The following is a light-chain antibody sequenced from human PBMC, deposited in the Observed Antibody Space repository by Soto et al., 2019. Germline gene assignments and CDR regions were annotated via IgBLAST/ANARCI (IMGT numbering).Light chain of an antibody. CDR1: QTISSW. CDR2: AAF. V-gene: IGKV1-39*01. J-gene: IGKJ5*01. Sequence: DIQMTQSPSTLSGSVGGRLTITCRASQTISSWLAWYQQKPGKAPKLLIYAAFSLQSGVPSRFSGSGSGTDFTLTISSLQPEDFATYYCQRSYTTPITFGQGTRLEIK. CDR3: QRSYTTPIT.